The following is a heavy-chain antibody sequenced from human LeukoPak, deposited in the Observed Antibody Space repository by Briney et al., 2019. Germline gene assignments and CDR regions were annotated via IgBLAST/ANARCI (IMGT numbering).Heavy chain of an antibody. CDR1: GFTFSDYY. V-gene: IGHV3-11*04. Sequence: GGSLRLSCAASGFTFSDYYMTWIRQAPGKGLEWVSYISSSGRTIYYADSLKGRSTISRNNTKNSLHLQMNSLRAEDTAVYFCARSRXIVVVPAXIPXXFXPWGQGTLXXXXS. CDR3: ARSRXIVVVPAXIPXXFXP. CDR2: ISSSGRTI. J-gene: IGHJ5*02. D-gene: IGHD2-2*02.